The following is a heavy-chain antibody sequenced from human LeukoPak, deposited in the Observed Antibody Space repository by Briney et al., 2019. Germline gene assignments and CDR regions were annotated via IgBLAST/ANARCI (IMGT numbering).Heavy chain of an antibody. V-gene: IGHV1-18*01. Sequence: GASVNVSCKASGYTFTSYGISWVRQAPGQGLEWMGWVSAYNDNTNYAQNLQDRVTMTTDTTTSTAYMELRSLTSDDTAVYYRARDWRDGYNYYFDYWGQGTLVTVSS. CDR3: ARDWRDGYNYYFDY. CDR1: GYTFTSYG. CDR2: VSAYNDNT. J-gene: IGHJ4*02. D-gene: IGHD5-24*01.